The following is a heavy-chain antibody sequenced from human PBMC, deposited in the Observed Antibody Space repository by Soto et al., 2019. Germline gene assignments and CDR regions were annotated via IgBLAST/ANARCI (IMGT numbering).Heavy chain of an antibody. CDR1: GYTFTSYA. Sequence: GASVKVSCKASGYTFTSYAMHCVRQAPGQRLEWMGWINAGNGNTKYSQKFQGRVTITRDTSASTAYMELSSLRSEDTAVYYCAGDQERAAAAPIYGMDVWGQGTTVTVSS. J-gene: IGHJ6*02. D-gene: IGHD6-13*01. CDR2: INAGNGNT. CDR3: AGDQERAAAAPIYGMDV. V-gene: IGHV1-3*01.